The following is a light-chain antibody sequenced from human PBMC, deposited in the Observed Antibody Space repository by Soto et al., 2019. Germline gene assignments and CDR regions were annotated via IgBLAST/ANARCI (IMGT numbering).Light chain of an antibody. CDR2: DVS. CDR3: SSYTGGGNYV. V-gene: IGLV2-14*01. CDR1: SSDFGDYNS. J-gene: IGLJ1*01. Sequence: QSALTQPASVSGSPGQSITISCTGTSSDFGDYNSVSWYQQHPGKAPKVMIYDVSNRPSGVSNRFSGSKSGNTASLTISGLQAEDEADYYCSSYTGGGNYVFATGTKVTVL.